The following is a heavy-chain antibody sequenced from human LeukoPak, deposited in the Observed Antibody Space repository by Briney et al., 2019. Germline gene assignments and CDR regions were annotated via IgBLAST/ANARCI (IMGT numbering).Heavy chain of an antibody. CDR2: ISWNSGSI. CDR1: GFTFDDYA. D-gene: IGHD2-2*01. Sequence: GGALRLSCAASGFTFDDYAMHWVRQAPGKGLEGVSGISWNSGSIGYADSVKGRFTISRDNAKNSLYLQMHSLRAEDTALYYCAKDLAWGAAIGMASGANWGQGTLVTVSS. V-gene: IGHV3-9*01. J-gene: IGHJ4*02. CDR3: AKDLAWGAAIGMASGAN.